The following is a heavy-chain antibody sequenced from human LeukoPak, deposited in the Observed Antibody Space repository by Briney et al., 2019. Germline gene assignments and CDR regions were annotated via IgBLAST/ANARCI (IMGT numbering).Heavy chain of an antibody. D-gene: IGHD3-22*01. Sequence: PSETLSLTCTVSGGSISSYYWSWIRQPPGKGLEWIGYIYYSGSTNYNPSLKSRVTISVDTSENQFSLKLSSVTAADTAVYYCARVGHPYDSSAVDIWGQGTMVTVSS. CDR3: ARVGHPYDSSAVDI. CDR2: IYYSGST. J-gene: IGHJ3*02. V-gene: IGHV4-59*01. CDR1: GGSISSYY.